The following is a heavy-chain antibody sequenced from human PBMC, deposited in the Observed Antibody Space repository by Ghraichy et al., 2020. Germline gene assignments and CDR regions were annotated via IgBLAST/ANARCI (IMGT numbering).Heavy chain of an antibody. CDR3: AKEAGKSGQASDY. V-gene: IGHV3-23*01. CDR1: GFTFSSYA. D-gene: IGHD3-10*01. CDR2: ITGAGGNA. Sequence: GGSLRLSCAASGFTFSSYAMNWVRQAPGKGLEWVSLITGAGGNAYYADSVKGRFTISRDNAKNTLYLQMNSLRVEDAGIYYCAKEAGKSGQASDYWGQGTLVPVSS. J-gene: IGHJ4*02.